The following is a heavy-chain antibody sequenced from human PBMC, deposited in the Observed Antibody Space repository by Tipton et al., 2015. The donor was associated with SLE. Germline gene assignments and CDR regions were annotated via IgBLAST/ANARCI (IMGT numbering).Heavy chain of an antibody. CDR1: GGSISSHY. CDR3: AREDIVVVVAAKGGAFDI. CDR2: IYYSGST. Sequence: TLSLTCTVSGGSISSHYWSWIRQPPGKGLEWIGYIYYSGSTNYNPSLKSRVTISVDTSKNQFSLKLSSVTAADTAVYYCAREDIVVVVAAKGGAFDIWGQGTMVTVSS. J-gene: IGHJ3*02. D-gene: IGHD2-15*01. V-gene: IGHV4-59*11.